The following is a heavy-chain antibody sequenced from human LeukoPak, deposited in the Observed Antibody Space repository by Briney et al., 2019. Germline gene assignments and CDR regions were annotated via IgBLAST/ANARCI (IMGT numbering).Heavy chain of an antibody. J-gene: IGHJ4*02. Sequence: GASVKVSCKASGYTFTGYDINWVRQAIGQGLEWMGWMNPSTGDTGYAQKFQGRVTMTRNTSVDTAFMELSGLGSEDTAVCYCTRGSLSGSSRDYWGQGTLVTVSS. D-gene: IGHD1-26*01. CDR1: GYTFTGYD. CDR3: TRGSLSGSSRDY. CDR2: MNPSTGDT. V-gene: IGHV1-8*01.